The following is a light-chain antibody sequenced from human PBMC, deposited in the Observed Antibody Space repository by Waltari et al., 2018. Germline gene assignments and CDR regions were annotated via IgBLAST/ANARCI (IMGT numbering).Light chain of an antibody. J-gene: IGKJ5*01. CDR2: YAS. CDR1: QSVGNV. CDR3: QQQIT. V-gene: IGKV3-11*01. Sequence: EFVLTQSPATLSLSPGERATLSCRASQSVGNVLAWYQQKPGQAPKLLIHYASNRAAGIPARFSGSGSGTDFTLTISSLEPEDSAVYYCQQQITFGQGTRLEIK.